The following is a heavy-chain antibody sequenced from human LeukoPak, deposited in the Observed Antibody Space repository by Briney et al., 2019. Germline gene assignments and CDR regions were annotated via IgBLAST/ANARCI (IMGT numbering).Heavy chain of an antibody. CDR2: IYSGGST. V-gene: IGHV3-53*01. CDR1: GLTVSNNY. J-gene: IGHJ4*02. D-gene: IGHD2-15*01. Sequence: PGGSLRLSCAGSGLTVSNNYMNWVRQAPGKGLESVSVIYSGGSTHYADSVKGRFTISRDNSKNTLYLQMNSLRAEDTAVYYCASGFCSGGSCYAVYFAYWGQGTLVTVSS. CDR3: ASGFCSGGSCYAVYFAY.